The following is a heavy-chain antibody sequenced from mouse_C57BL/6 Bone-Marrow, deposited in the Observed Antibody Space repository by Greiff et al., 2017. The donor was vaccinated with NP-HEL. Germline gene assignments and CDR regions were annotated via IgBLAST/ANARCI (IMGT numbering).Heavy chain of an antibody. CDR1: GYSITSGYD. Sequence: EVKLVESGPGMVKPSQSLSLTCTVTGYSITSGYDWHWIRHFPGNKLEWMGYISYSGSTNYNPSLKSRISITHDTSKNHFFLKLNSVTTEDTATYYCARRGTYDYGRPYAMDYWGQGTSVTVSS. CDR2: ISYSGST. CDR3: ARRGTYDYGRPYAMDY. D-gene: IGHD2-4*01. V-gene: IGHV3-1*01. J-gene: IGHJ4*01.